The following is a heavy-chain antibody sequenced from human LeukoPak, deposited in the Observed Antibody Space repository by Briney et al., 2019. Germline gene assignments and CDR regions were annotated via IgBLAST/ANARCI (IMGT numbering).Heavy chain of an antibody. V-gene: IGHV1-69*05. J-gene: IGHJ6*03. CDR1: GGTFSGYA. CDR3: ARVSDEGYYYYYMDV. Sequence: GASVKVSCKASGGTFSGYAISWVRQAPGQGLEWVGGIIPIFGTANYAQKFQGRVTITTDESTSTAYMELSSLRSEDTAVYYCARVSDEGYYYYYMDVWGKGTTVTVSS. CDR2: IIPIFGTA.